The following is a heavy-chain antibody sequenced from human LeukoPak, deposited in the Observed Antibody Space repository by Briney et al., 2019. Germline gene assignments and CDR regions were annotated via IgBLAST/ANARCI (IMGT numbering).Heavy chain of an antibody. CDR2: IYYSGST. J-gene: IGHJ4*02. D-gene: IGHD6-19*01. V-gene: IGHV4-59*08. Sequence: SETLSLTCTVSGGSISSYYWTWIRQPPGKGLEWIGYIYYSGSTNYNPSLKSRVTISVDTSKNQLSLKLSSVTAADTAVYYCASSSGRYXIDYWGQGTLVTVSS. CDR1: GGSISSYY. CDR3: ASSSGRYXIDY.